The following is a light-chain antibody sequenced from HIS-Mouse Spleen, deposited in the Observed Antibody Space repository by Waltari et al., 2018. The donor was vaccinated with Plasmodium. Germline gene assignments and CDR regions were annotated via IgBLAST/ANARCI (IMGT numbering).Light chain of an antibody. CDR1: QSISSW. J-gene: IGKJ2*01. Sequence: DIQMIQSTSTLSASVGDRVTITCRASQSISSWLAWYQQKPGKAPKLLIYKASSLESGVPSRFSGSGSGTEFTLTISSLQPDDFATYYCQQYNSYSYTFGQGTKLEIK. CDR2: KAS. V-gene: IGKV1-5*03. CDR3: QQYNSYSYT.